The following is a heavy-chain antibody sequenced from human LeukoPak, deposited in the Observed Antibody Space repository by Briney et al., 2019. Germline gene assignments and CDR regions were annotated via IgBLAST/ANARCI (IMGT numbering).Heavy chain of an antibody. CDR3: ARRSYYDFWSGYANWFDP. D-gene: IGHD3-3*01. CDR1: GSNFTSYW. V-gene: IGHV5-51*01. Sequence: GESLQISCKGSGSNFTSYWIGWVRQMPGKGLEWMGIIYPGDSDTRYSPSFQGQVTISADKSISTAYLQWSSLKASDTAMYYCARRSYYDFWSGYANWFDPWGQGTLVTVSS. CDR2: IYPGDSDT. J-gene: IGHJ5*02.